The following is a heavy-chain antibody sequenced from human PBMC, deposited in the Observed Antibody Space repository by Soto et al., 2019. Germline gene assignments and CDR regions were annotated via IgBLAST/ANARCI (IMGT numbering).Heavy chain of an antibody. CDR1: GYTFSSYE. CDR2: MNPNSGNT. D-gene: IGHD6-19*01. J-gene: IGHJ4*02. V-gene: IGHV1-8*01. CDR3: ARGQSGYSSGWSPNDY. Sequence: QVQLVQSGAEVKKPGASVKVSCKASGYTFSSYEINWVRQATGQGLEWMGWMNPNSGNTGYAQKLQGRVTMTRNTSISTAYMELSSLRSEDTAVYYCARGQSGYSSGWSPNDYWGQGTLVTVSS.